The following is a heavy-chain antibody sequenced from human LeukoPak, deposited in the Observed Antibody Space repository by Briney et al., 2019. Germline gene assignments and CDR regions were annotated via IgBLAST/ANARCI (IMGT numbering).Heavy chain of an antibody. J-gene: IGHJ5*02. Sequence: ASVKVSCKASGYTFTSYGISWVRQAPGQGLEWMGWISAYNGNTNYAQKLQGRVTMTTDTSTSTAYMELRSLRSDDTAVYYCARDRLGTVTPYNWFDHWGQGTLVTVSS. D-gene: IGHD4-11*01. CDR1: GYTFTSYG. CDR3: ARDRLGTVTPYNWFDH. V-gene: IGHV1-18*01. CDR2: ISAYNGNT.